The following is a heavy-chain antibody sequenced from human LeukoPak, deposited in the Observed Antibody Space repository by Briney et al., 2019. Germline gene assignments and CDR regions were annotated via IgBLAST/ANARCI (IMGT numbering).Heavy chain of an antibody. V-gene: IGHV3-74*01. D-gene: IGHD7-27*01. CDR1: GFTFSSFW. J-gene: IGHJ4*02. Sequence: PGGSLRLSCAASGFTFSSFWMHWVRQTPGKGLVWVSRVNSDGSSKTYADSVKGRFTISRDNAKNTLYLQMNSLRAEDTAVYYCVRDLNWGLGFDYWGQGTLVTASS. CDR3: VRDLNWGLGFDY. CDR2: VNSDGSSK.